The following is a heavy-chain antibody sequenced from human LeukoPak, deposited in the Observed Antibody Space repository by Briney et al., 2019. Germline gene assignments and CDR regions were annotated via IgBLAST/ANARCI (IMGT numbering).Heavy chain of an antibody. CDR2: INPSGGST. CDR1: RYTFTSYY. V-gene: IGHV1-46*01. CDR3: ARWRYDSSGYYPHDAFDI. J-gene: IGHJ3*02. D-gene: IGHD3-22*01. Sequence: GASVKVSCKASRYTFTSYYMHWVRQAPGQGLEWMGIINPSGGSTSYAQKFQGRVTMTRDMSTSTVYMELSSLRSEDTAVYYCARWRYDSSGYYPHDAFDIWGQGTMVTVSS.